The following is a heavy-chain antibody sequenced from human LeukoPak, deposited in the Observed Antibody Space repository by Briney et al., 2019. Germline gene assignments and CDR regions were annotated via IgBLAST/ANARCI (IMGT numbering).Heavy chain of an antibody. D-gene: IGHD6-19*01. V-gene: IGHV1-69*13. CDR3: ASLIAVAGTGY. CDR2: IIPIFGTA. CDR1: GGTFSSYA. J-gene: IGHJ4*02. Sequence: ASVKVSCKASGGTFSSYAISWVRQASGQGLEWMGGIIPIFGTANYAQKFQGRVTITADESTSTAYMELSSLRSEDTAVYYCASLIAVAGTGYWGQGTLVTVSP.